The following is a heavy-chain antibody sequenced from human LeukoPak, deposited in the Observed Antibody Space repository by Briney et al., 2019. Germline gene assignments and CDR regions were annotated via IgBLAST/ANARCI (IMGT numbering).Heavy chain of an antibody. CDR2: INHSGST. D-gene: IGHD6-13*01. CDR3: ARDAGSPLNAFDI. CDR1: GFTFSSYG. V-gene: IGHV4-34*01. J-gene: IGHJ3*02. Sequence: GSLRLSCAASGFTFSSYGMSWIRQPPGKGLEWIGEINHSGSTNYNPSLKSRVTISVDTSKNQFSLKLSSVTAADTAVYYCARDAGSPLNAFDIWGQGTMVTVSS.